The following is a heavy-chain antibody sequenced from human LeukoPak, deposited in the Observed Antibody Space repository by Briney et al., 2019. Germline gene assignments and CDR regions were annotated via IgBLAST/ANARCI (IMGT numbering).Heavy chain of an antibody. D-gene: IGHD5-12*01. V-gene: IGHV4-4*07. CDR3: ARDLLHRGYAFDI. Sequence: PSETLSLTCTVSGGSISSYYWSWIRQPAGKGLEWIGRIYSSGSTNYNPSLKSRVTISVDPSKNQFSLKLSSVTAADTAVYYCARDLLHRGYAFDIWGQGSMVTVSP. CDR2: IYSSGST. J-gene: IGHJ3*02. CDR1: GGSISSYY.